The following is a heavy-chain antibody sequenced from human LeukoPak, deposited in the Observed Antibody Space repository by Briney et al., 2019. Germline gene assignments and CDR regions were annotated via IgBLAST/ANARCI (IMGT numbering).Heavy chain of an antibody. CDR1: GYSFTSYW. CDR2: IYPGDSDT. D-gene: IGHD6-13*01. Sequence: GASLKISCKGSGYSFTSYWIGWVRQMPGKGLECMGIIYPGDSDTRYSPSFQGQVTISADKSLTTAYLQWSSLKASDTAMYYCARGFGSTWLEYWGQGTLVTVSS. V-gene: IGHV5-51*01. J-gene: IGHJ1*01. CDR3: ARGFGSTWLEY.